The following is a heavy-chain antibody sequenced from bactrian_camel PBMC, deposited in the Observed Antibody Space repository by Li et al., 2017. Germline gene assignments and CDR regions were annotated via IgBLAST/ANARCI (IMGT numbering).Heavy chain of an antibody. D-gene: IGHD5*01. CDR1: GDIHPSYC. J-gene: IGHJ4*01. Sequence: HVQLVESGGGSVQAGGSLRLSCTASGDIHPSYCMGWFRQAPGKEREFVANIGRSGSTYLYEDSVKGRFTISRDVAKKELYLQMNSLKPEDTGRYHCVVAKWPGTRCSSQGTQVTVS. V-gene: IGHV3S55*01. CDR2: IGRSGST.